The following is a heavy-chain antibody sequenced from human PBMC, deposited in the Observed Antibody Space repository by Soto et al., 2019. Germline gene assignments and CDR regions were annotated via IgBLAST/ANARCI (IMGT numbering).Heavy chain of an antibody. J-gene: IGHJ4*02. CDR1: GFPFSSYG. CDR2: ISYDGSNK. Sequence: QVQLVESGGGVVQPGRSLRLSCAASGFPFSSYGMHWVREAPGKGLEWVAVISYDGSNKYYADSVKGRFTISRDNSASTLYLAINSLRPEDTALYYCVGGQYYFDYRGQGTLVTVSP. CDR3: VGGQYYFDY. D-gene: IGHD3-10*01. V-gene: IGHV3-30*03.